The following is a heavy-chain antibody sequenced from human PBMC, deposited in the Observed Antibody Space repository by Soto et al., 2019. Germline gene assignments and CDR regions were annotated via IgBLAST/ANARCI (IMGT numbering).Heavy chain of an antibody. Sequence: ASVKVSCKASGYTFTGYYMHWVRQATGQGLEWMGWINPNSGGTNYAQKFQGWVTMTRDTSISTAYMELSRLRSDDTAVYYCATLTGEGRFDYWGQGTLVTVSS. V-gene: IGHV1-2*04. CDR3: ATLTGEGRFDY. D-gene: IGHD7-27*01. CDR1: GYTFTGYY. J-gene: IGHJ4*02. CDR2: INPNSGGT.